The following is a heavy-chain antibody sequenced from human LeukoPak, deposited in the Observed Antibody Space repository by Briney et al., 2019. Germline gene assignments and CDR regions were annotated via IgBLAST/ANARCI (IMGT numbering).Heavy chain of an antibody. D-gene: IGHD3-10*01. Sequence: ASVKVSCKASGYTFTNYAMNWLRQAPGQGLEWMGWISTNTGNPTYAQGFTGRFVFSLDTSVSTAYLQISSLKAEDTAVYYCARHMVQSLSGYDYWGQGTLVTVSS. J-gene: IGHJ4*02. CDR3: ARHMVQSLSGYDY. CDR2: ISTNTGNP. V-gene: IGHV7-4-1*02. CDR1: GYTFTNYA.